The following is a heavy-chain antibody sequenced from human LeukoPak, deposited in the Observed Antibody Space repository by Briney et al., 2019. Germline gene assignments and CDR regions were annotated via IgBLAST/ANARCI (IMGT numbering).Heavy chain of an antibody. Sequence: PGGSLRLSCAASGFILSDHNMNWVRQAPGKGLEWVSFISISGTYITYADSVKGRFTISRENAKSSLYLQMNSLRAEDTAVYYCSRDISATTRAYDYWGQGTLVTVSS. D-gene: IGHD1-26*01. V-gene: IGHV3-21*01. CDR3: SRDISATTRAYDY. CDR2: ISISGTYI. CDR1: GFILSDHN. J-gene: IGHJ4*02.